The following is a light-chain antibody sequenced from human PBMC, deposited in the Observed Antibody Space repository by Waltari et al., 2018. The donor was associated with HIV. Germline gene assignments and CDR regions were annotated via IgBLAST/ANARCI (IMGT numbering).Light chain of an antibody. Sequence: QSVLTQPPSVSAAPGQKVTISCSGSSSNIENNSVSWYQQLPGTAPKLLIYDNNKRPSGIPDRFSGSKSGTSATLGITGLQTGDEADYYCGTWDSSLSAGGVFGGGTKLTVL. CDR1: SSNIENNS. CDR2: DNN. CDR3: GTWDSSLSAGGV. J-gene: IGLJ2*01. V-gene: IGLV1-51*01.